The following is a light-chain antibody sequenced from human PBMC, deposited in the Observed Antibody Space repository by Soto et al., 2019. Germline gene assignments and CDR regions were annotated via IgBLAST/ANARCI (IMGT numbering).Light chain of an antibody. CDR3: QSYDSSLSGSV. Sequence: QPVLTQPPSVSGAPGQRVTISCTGSSSNIGAGYAVHGYQQLPGTAPKLLIYGNSNRPSGVPDRFSGSKSGTSASLAITGLQAEDEADYYCQSYDSSLSGSVFGGGTQLTVL. CDR1: SSNIGAGYA. V-gene: IGLV1-40*01. J-gene: IGLJ2*01. CDR2: GNS.